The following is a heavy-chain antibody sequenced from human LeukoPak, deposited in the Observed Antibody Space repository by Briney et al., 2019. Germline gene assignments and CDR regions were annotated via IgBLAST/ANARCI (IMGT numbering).Heavy chain of an antibody. CDR1: GFTFSSYA. CDR3: AKDLATMTTVTKIDY. D-gene: IGHD4-17*01. V-gene: IGHV3-23*01. Sequence: GGSLRLSCAASGFTFSSYAMSWVRQAPGKGLEWVSGISGSGGSTYYADSVKGRFTISRDNSKNTLYVQMNSLRAEDTAVYYCAKDLATMTTVTKIDYWGQGTLVTVSS. J-gene: IGHJ4*02. CDR2: ISGSGGST.